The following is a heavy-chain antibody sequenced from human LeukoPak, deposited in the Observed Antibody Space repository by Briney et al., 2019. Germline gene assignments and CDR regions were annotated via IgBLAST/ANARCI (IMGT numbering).Heavy chain of an antibody. V-gene: IGHV4-30-4*01. CDR1: GGSISSGDYY. D-gene: IGHD4/OR15-4a*01. CDR2: IYYSGST. J-gene: IGHJ4*02. Sequence: PSQTPSLTCTVSGGSISSGDYYWSWIRQPPGKGLEWIGYIYYSGSTYYNPSLKSRVTISVDTSKNQFSLKLSSATAADTAVYYCQRGAGEDYFDYWGQGTLVTVSS. CDR3: QRGAGEDYFDY.